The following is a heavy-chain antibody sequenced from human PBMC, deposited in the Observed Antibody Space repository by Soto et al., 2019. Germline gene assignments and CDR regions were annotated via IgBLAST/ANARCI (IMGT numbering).Heavy chain of an antibody. Sequence: QVQLVESGGGVVQPGRSLRLSCEASGFIFSNYGMHWVRQAPGKGLEWVALISYDGSKQYYIDAVKGRFTVSRDNSKNPLYLQTNSLRADDTAVYYCAKEWADTLTGEWGQGTLVTVSS. D-gene: IGHD3-9*01. CDR2: ISYDGSKQ. V-gene: IGHV3-30*18. CDR3: AKEWADTLTGE. CDR1: GFIFSNYG. J-gene: IGHJ4*02.